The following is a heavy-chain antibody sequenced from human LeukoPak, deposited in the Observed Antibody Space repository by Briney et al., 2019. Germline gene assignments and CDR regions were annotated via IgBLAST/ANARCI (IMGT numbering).Heavy chain of an antibody. J-gene: IGHJ3*02. D-gene: IGHD3-22*01. CDR3: TTDSSGYFYDAFDI. CDR1: GFTFSAAW. Sequence: GGSLRLSCAASGFTFSAAWMSWVRQAPGKGLEWVGRIKSKTDGGTTDYAAPVKGRFTISRDDSKNTLYLQMNSLKTEDTAVYYCTTDSSGYFYDAFDIWGQGTMVTVSS. V-gene: IGHV3-15*01. CDR2: IKSKTDGGTT.